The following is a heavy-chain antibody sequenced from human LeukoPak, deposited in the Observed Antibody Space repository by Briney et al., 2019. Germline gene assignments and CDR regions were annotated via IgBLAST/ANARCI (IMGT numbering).Heavy chain of an antibody. J-gene: IGHJ4*02. CDR1: GASISTNY. D-gene: IGHD6-13*01. V-gene: IGHV4-59*01. Sequence: PSETLSLTCAVSGASISTNYSSWVRQSPGKGLEWIGYIYYSGSTTYNPSLKSRVTISADTSKNPFSLKLRTVTAADTAVYYCTRDLANSWYYYWGRGILVTVSS. CDR3: TRDLANSWYYY. CDR2: IYYSGST.